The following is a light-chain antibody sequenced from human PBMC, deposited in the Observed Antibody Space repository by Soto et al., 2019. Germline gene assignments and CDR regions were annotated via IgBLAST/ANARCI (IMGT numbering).Light chain of an antibody. CDR3: SSYKTSSTVVV. CDR2: GVS. V-gene: IGLV2-14*01. J-gene: IGLJ2*01. CDR1: SSGIGGYNY. Sequence: QSALTQPASVSGSPGQSITISCTGTSSGIGGYNYVSWYQQYPGKAPKLMIFGVSDRPSGVSNRFSGSKSGTTASLTISGLQAEDEADYYCSSYKTSSTVVVFGGGTKVTVL.